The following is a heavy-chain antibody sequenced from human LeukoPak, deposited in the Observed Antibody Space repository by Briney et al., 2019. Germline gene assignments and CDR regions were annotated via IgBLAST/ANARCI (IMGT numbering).Heavy chain of an antibody. CDR3: ARDQLVPLYYFDY. J-gene: IGHJ4*03. D-gene: IGHD6-6*01. CDR1: GFTFSSYG. CDR2: IRYDGSNK. V-gene: IGHV3-30*02. Sequence: PGGSLRLSCAASGFTFSSYGMHWVRQAPGKGLEWVAFIRYDGSNKYYADSVKGRFTISRDNSKNTLYLQMNSLRAEDTAVYYCARDQLVPLYYFDYWGQGTTVTVSS.